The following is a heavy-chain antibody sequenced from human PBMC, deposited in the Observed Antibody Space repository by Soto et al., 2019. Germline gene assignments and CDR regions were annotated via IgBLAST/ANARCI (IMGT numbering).Heavy chain of an antibody. D-gene: IGHD3-3*01. CDR1: GFPFSNAW. V-gene: IGHV3-15*01. J-gene: IGHJ4*02. Sequence: EVHLVESGGGLVEPGGSLRLSCAASGFPFSNAWMSWVRQAPGKGLEWVGRIKSKTDGGTTDYAAPVKGRFTISRGDSKNMLYLQMNSLKIEDIAVYYCTTALRFLGWPDYWGQGTLVTVSS. CDR3: TTALRFLGWPDY. CDR2: IKSKTDGGTT.